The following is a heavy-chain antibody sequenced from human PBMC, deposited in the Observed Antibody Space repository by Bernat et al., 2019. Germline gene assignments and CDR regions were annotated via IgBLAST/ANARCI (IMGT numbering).Heavy chain of an antibody. J-gene: IGHJ4*02. CDR1: GFTFSSYS. D-gene: IGHD4-17*01. Sequence: EVQLVESGGGLVKPGGSLRLSCAASGFTFSSYSMNWVRQAPGKGLEWVSSISSSSSYIYYADSVKGRFTISRDNAKNSLYLQMNSLRAEDTAVYYCARDGYGDYSTFDYWGQGTLVTVSS. V-gene: IGHV3-21*01. CDR2: ISSSSSYI. CDR3: ARDGYGDYSTFDY.